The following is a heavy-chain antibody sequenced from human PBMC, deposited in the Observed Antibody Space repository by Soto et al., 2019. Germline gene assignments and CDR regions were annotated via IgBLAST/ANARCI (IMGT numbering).Heavy chain of an antibody. V-gene: IGHV5-51*01. D-gene: IGHD3-3*01. CDR2: IYPSDSDT. J-gene: IGHJ4*02. CDR1: GYNFAGYW. Sequence: GESLKISCKGSGYNFAGYWIAWVRQMPGKGLELMGIIYPSDSDTRYRPSFQGQVTISADKSISSAYLQWSSLRASDTALYYCARGGVSTRIFAYWGKGTPVTVSS. CDR3: ARGGVSTRIFAY.